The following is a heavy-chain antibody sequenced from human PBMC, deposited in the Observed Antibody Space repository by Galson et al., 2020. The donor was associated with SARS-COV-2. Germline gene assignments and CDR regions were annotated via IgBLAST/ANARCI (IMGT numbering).Heavy chain of an antibody. J-gene: IGHJ4*02. CDR1: GFTFSRYA. D-gene: IGHD4-17*01. V-gene: IGHV3-23*01. Sequence: GSLRLSCAASGFTFSRYALAWVRQAPGKGLEWVSGISGGGGSTYYVDSVKGRFTISRDTSQNTVHLQLSSLRAEDTAVYYCAKDRGNEYCDLRDLWGQGTLFSVSS. CDR3: AKDRGNEYCDLRDL. CDR2: ISGGGGST.